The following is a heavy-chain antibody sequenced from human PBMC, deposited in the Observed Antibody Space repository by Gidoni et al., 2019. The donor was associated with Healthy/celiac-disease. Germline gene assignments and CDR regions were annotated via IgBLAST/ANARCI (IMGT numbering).Heavy chain of an antibody. CDR3: ARHATVTTSSWFDP. V-gene: IGHV4-39*01. D-gene: IGHD4-17*01. CDR1: GGYISSSSYY. CDR2: IYYGGSP. J-gene: IGHJ5*02. Sequence: QLQLQESGPGLVKPSETLSRTCTGSGGYISSSSYYWGWIRQPPGKGLEWFGSIYYGGSPSSPPSLTRRVTISVATSKNQFSLKLCSVTAADTAVYYCARHATVTTSSWFDPWGQGTLVTVSS.